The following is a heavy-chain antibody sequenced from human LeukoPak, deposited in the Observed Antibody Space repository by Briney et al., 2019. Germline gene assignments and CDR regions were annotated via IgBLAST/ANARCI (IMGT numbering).Heavy chain of an antibody. CDR2: ISYDGSNK. Sequence: PGGSLRLSCAASGFTFSSYAMHWVRQAPGKGLEWVAVISYDGSNKYYADSVKGRFTISRDNSKNTLYLQMNSLRAEDTAVYYCARVYDVLTGGFDYWGQGVPVTVSS. J-gene: IGHJ4*02. CDR3: ARVYDVLTGGFDY. D-gene: IGHD3-9*01. CDR1: GFTFSSYA. V-gene: IGHV3-30-3*01.